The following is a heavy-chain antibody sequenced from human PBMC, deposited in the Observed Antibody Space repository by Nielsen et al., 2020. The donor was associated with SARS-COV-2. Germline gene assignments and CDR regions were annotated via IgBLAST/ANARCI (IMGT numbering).Heavy chain of an antibody. CDR2: ISSSSSYT. J-gene: IGHJ4*02. V-gene: IGHV3-11*03. CDR3: ARTALDYYGSGTPGLFDY. Sequence: GESLKISCAASGFTFSDYYMSWIRQAPGKGLEWVLYISSSSSYTNYADSVKGRFTISRDNAKNSLYLQMNSLRAEDTAVYYCARTALDYYGSGTPGLFDYWGQGTLVTVSS. CDR1: GFTFSDYY. D-gene: IGHD3-10*01.